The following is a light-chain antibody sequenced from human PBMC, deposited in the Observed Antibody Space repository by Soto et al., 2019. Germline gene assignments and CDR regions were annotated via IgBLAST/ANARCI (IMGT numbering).Light chain of an antibody. CDR2: EVS. CDR1: SSDVGGYNY. J-gene: IGLJ2*01. V-gene: IGLV2-8*01. Sequence: QSALTQPPSASGSPGQSVTISCIGTSSDVGGYNYVSWYQQHPGKAPKLIISEVSKRPSGVPDRFSGSKSGNTASLTVSGLQAEDEADYYCSSYAGSNNHVLFGGGTQLTVL. CDR3: SSYAGSNNHVL.